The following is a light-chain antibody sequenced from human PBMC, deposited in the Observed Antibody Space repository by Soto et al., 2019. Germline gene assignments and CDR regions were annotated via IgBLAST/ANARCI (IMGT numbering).Light chain of an antibody. J-gene: IGKJ1*01. CDR1: QSVSSSY. V-gene: IGKV3-20*01. CDR2: GAS. CDR3: QQYGSSPRT. Sequence: VLTQSPGTLSLSPGERATLSCRASQSVSSSYLAWYQQKPGQAPRLLIYGASSRATGIPDRFSGSGSGTDFTLTISRLEPEDFAVYYCQQYGSSPRTFGHGTKVDIK.